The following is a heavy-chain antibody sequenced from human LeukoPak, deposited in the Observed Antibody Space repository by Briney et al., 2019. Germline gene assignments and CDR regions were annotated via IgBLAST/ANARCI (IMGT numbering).Heavy chain of an antibody. CDR2: INSDGSST. J-gene: IGHJ3*02. Sequence: GGSLRLSCAASGFTFSSYWMHWVRQAPGKGLVWVSRINSDGSSTSYADSVKGRFTISRDNAKNTLYLQMNSLRAEDTAVYYCAREVGGGDAFDIWGQGTMVTVSS. CDR1: GFTFSSYW. D-gene: IGHD3-16*01. V-gene: IGHV3-74*01. CDR3: AREVGGGDAFDI.